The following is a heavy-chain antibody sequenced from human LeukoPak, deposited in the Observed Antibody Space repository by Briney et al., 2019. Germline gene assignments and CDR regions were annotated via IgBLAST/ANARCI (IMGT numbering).Heavy chain of an antibody. D-gene: IGHD5-12*01. CDR2: IYPSGIT. CDR1: GGSISSTNW. V-gene: IGHV4-4*02. J-gene: IGHJ3*02. CDR3: ARSQDVDVVTTHRPFDI. Sequence: SETLSHTCAVSGGSISSTNWWNWFRQPPGKGLEWIGEIYPSGITNYNPSLKRRVTISVDKSKNQFSLKLSSVTAADTALYYCARSQDVDVVTTHRPFDIRGQGTVVTVSS.